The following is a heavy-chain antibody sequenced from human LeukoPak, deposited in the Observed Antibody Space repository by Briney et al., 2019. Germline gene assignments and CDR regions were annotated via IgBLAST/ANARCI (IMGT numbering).Heavy chain of an antibody. CDR1: GGTFSSYA. D-gene: IGHD3-16*01. V-gene: IGHV1-69*01. CDR3: ARGEGSNDYVWGSGRYYYYMDV. Sequence: SVKVSCKASGGTFSSYAITWVRQAPGQGLEWMGGIIPIFGTANYAQKFQGRVTITADESTSTAHMELSSLRSEDTAVYYCARGEGSNDYVWGSGRYYYYMDVWGKGTTVTVSS. J-gene: IGHJ6*03. CDR2: IIPIFGTA.